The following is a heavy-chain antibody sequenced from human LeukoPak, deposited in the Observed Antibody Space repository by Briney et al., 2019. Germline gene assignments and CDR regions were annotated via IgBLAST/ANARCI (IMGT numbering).Heavy chain of an antibody. V-gene: IGHV5-51*01. Sequence: GESLKISCKGSGYSFTSFWIAWVRQMPGKGLEWMGIIYPGDSDTSYSPSFEGQVTFSADKSISTAYLQWSSLKASDTAMYYCARGRYSGTYLSYFDYWAQGTLVTVSS. CDR2: IYPGDSDT. D-gene: IGHD1-26*01. CDR3: ARGRYSGTYLSYFDY. J-gene: IGHJ4*02. CDR1: GYSFTSFW.